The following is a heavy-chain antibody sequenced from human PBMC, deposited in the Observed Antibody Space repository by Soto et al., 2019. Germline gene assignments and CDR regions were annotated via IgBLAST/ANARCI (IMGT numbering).Heavy chain of an antibody. CDR1: GFTFSCYA. CDR3: ARDPEATGGYFQH. V-gene: IGHV3-30-3*01. CDR2: ISYDGSNK. J-gene: IGHJ1*01. Sequence: GGSLRLSCAASGFTFSCYAMHWVRQAPGKALAWVAVISYDGSNKYYADSVKGRFTISRCNSKNTLYLQMNSLRAEDTAVYYCARDPEATGGYFQHWGQGXLVTVYS.